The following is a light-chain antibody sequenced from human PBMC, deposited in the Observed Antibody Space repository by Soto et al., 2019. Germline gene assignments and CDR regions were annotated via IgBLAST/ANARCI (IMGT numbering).Light chain of an antibody. V-gene: IGKV3-15*01. J-gene: IGKJ2*01. CDR2: GAS. CDR1: QSVSSN. CDR3: QQYNNLPYV. Sequence: EIVMTQSPSTLSVSPGERATLSCRASQSVSSNLAWYQQKPGQAPRLLIYGASTRATGNLARFSGSGSGTESTLTISSLQSEDFAVYYCQQYNNLPYVLGQGTKVEIK.